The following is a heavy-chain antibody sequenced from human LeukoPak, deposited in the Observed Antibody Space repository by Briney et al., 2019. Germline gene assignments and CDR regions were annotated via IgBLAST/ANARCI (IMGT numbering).Heavy chain of an antibody. CDR3: TRDQTPYY. V-gene: IGHV3-49*04. CDR1: GFSFGDCA. Sequence: GGSLRLSCTAPGFSFGDCAMTWVRQAPGKGLEWVGFIASETYGGTAEYAASVKGRFTISRDDSKSIAYLQMNSLKTEDTAVYYCTRDQTPYYWGQGTLVTVSS. J-gene: IGHJ4*02. CDR2: IASETYGGTA.